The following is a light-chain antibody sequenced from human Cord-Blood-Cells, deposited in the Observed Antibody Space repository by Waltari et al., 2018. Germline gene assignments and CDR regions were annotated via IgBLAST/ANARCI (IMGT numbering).Light chain of an antibody. CDR1: NIGSKS. V-gene: IGLV3-21*04. CDR2: YDS. Sequence: SYVLTQPPSVSVAPGKTARITWGGNNIGSKSVHWYQKKPGQAPVLVIYYDSDRPSGIHERFSGSNAGNTATLTISRVEGGDEADYYCQVWDSSSDHAVFGGGTKLTVL. CDR3: QVWDSSSDHAV. J-gene: IGLJ3*02.